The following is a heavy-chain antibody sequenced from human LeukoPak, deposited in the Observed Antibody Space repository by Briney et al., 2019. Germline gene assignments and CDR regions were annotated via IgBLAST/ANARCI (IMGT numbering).Heavy chain of an antibody. CDR3: TREGGYCGGDCYSPKGSDY. D-gene: IGHD2-21*02. V-gene: IGHV3-49*04. CDR1: GFTFSSYA. CDR2: FRSKGFGGTT. J-gene: IGHJ4*02. Sequence: GGSLRLSCAASGFTFSSYAMSWVRQAPGKGLEGVGFFRSKGFGGTTEYAASVKGRFTISRDDSRSIAYLQMNSLKTEDTAVYYCTREGGYCGGDCYSPKGSDYWGQGTLVTVSS.